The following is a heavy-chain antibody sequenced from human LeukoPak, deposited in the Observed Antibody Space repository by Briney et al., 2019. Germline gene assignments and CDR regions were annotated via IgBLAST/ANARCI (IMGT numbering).Heavy chain of an antibody. J-gene: IGHJ4*02. D-gene: IGHD3-10*01. Sequence: PSETLSLTCTVSGGSVSSSSYYWGWIRQPPGKGLEWMGRTYYSGSTYYNSSLKSRVTISVDTSKNQFHLTLRSMTAAATAVSDCASVHAVMVYWGQGDLVTVSS. CDR2: TYYSGST. CDR3: ASVHAVMVY. CDR1: GGSVSSSSYY. V-gene: IGHV4-39*06.